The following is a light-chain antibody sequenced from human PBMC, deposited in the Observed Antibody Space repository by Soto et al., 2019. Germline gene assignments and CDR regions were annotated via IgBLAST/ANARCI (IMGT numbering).Light chain of an antibody. CDR1: QGISSN. V-gene: IGKV1-8*01. CDR3: QQYYSYPRT. CDR2: AAS. Sequence: AIRMTQSPSSLSASTGDRVTITCRASQGISSNLAWYQQKPGQAPKLLIYAASTLQSGVPSRFSGSGSGTDFTLTISRLQSEDFATYYCQQYYSYPRTFGQGTKVEIK. J-gene: IGKJ1*01.